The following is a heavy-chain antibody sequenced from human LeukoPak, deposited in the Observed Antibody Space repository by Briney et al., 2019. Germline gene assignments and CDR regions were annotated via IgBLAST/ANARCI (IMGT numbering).Heavy chain of an antibody. CDR1: GFTFSSYA. CDR2: ISGSGGST. J-gene: IGHJ4*02. CDR3: AKDLSIVGATTLNDY. V-gene: IGHV3-23*01. D-gene: IGHD1-26*01. Sequence: GGSLRLSCAASGFTFSSYAMSWVRQAPGKGLEWVSAISGSGGSTYYADSVKGRFTISRDNSKNTLYLQMNSLRAEDTAVYYCAKDLSIVGATTLNDYWGQGTLVTVSS.